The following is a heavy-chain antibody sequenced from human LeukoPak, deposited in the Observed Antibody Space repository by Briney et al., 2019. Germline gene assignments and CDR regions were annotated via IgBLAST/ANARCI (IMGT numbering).Heavy chain of an antibody. CDR1: GYSFTSYW. J-gene: IGHJ6*02. V-gene: IGHV5-51*01. CDR3: ARQGCSSTSCYFYYYGMDV. D-gene: IGHD2-2*01. CDR2: IYPGDSDT. Sequence: GESLKISCKGSGYSFTSYWIGWVRQMPGKGLEGMGIIYPGDSDTRYSPSFQGQVTISADKSISTAYLQWSSLKASDTAMYYCARQGCSSTSCYFYYYGMDVWGQGTTVTVSS.